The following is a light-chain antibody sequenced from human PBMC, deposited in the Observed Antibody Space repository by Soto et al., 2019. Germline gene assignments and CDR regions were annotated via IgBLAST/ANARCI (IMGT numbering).Light chain of an antibody. CDR1: SSNIGAGYD. J-gene: IGLJ1*01. Sequence: QSLLSQPPSLSGAPGQKVTISCTGSSSNIGAGYDLHWYQQLPGTAPKLLLYGNSNRPSGVPDQFSGSKSGTSASLAITGLQAEDEADYYCQSYDSSLSAYVFGTGTKVTVL. CDR3: QSYDSSLSAYV. CDR2: GNS. V-gene: IGLV1-40*01.